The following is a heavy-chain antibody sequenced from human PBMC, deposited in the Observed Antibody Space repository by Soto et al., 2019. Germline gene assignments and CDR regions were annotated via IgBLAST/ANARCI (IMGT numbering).Heavy chain of an antibody. J-gene: IGHJ4*02. V-gene: IGHV3-48*01. CDR1: GFTFRSYS. CDR3: ARDSDDSSGYYLLGVYYFDY. CDR2: ISSSSSTI. D-gene: IGHD3-22*01. Sequence: GGSLRLSCAASGFTFRSYSLNWVRQAPGKGLEWVSYISSSSSTIYYADSVKGRFTISRDNAKNSLYLQMNSLRAEDTAVYYCARDSDDSSGYYLLGVYYFDYWGQGTLVTVSS.